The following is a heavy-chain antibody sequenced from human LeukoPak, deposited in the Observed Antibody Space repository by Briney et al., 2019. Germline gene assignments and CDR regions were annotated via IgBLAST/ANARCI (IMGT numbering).Heavy chain of an antibody. CDR2: ISSSSSYI. J-gene: IGHJ6*03. V-gene: IGHV3-21*01. D-gene: IGHD2-2*01. CDR1: GFTFSSYS. Sequence: GGSLRLSCAASGFTFSSYSMNWVRQAPGKGLVWVSSISSSSSYIYYADSVKGRFTISRDNAKNSLYLQMNSLRAEDTAVYYCAREAIIVVVPAAKYYYMDVWGKGTTVTVSS. CDR3: AREAIIVVVPAAKYYYMDV.